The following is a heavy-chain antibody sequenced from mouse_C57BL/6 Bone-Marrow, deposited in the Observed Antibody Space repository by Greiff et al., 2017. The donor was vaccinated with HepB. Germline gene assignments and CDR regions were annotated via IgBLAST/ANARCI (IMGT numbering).Heavy chain of an antibody. CDR1: GYTFTSYG. Sequence: VQLVESGAELARPGASVKLSCKASGYTFTSYGISWVKQRTGQGLEWIGEIYPRSGNTYYNEKFKGKATLTADKSSSTAYMELRSLTSEDSAVYFCARLQYYGSSYGGFFDYWGQGTTLTVSS. CDR2: IYPRSGNT. CDR3: ARLQYYGSSYGGFFDY. D-gene: IGHD1-1*01. J-gene: IGHJ2*01. V-gene: IGHV1-81*01.